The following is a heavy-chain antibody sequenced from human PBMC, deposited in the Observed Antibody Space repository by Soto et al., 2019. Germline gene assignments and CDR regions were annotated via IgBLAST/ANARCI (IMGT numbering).Heavy chain of an antibody. D-gene: IGHD3-3*01. J-gene: IGHJ4*02. CDR3: ARGKYYDFWRGYLYYSDY. CDR2: ISYDGSNK. Sequence: QVQLVESGGGVVQPGRSLRLSCAASGFTFSSYAMHWVRQAPGKGLEWVAVISYDGSNKYYADSVKGRFTISRDNSKNTLYLQMNSLRAEDTAVYYCARGKYYDFWRGYLYYSDYWGQGTLVTVSS. CDR1: GFTFSSYA. V-gene: IGHV3-30-3*01.